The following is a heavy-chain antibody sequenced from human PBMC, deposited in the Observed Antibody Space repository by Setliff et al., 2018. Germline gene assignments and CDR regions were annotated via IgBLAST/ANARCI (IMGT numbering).Heavy chain of an antibody. V-gene: IGHV4-39*01. D-gene: IGHD3-10*01. J-gene: IGHJ4*02. CDR2: MYYRGST. CDR3: ARHLLVQGTYHFDY. Sequence: KPSETLSLTCTVSGGSIISGSYYWGWIRQSPGKGLEWIGSMYYRGSTYYNPTLKGRVTLSVDTTKNQFSLKLTSMTAADTAVYFCARHLLVQGTYHFDYWGQGSRAPSPQ. CDR1: GGSIISGSYY.